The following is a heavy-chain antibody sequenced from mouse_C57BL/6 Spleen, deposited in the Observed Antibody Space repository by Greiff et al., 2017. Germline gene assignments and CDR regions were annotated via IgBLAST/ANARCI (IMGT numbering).Heavy chain of an antibody. CDR2: ISYDGSN. CDR3: ARVYYDYVDY. J-gene: IGHJ2*01. CDR1: GYSITSGYY. Sequence: EVHLVESGPGLVKPSQSLSLTCSVTGYSITSGYYWNWIRQFPGNKLEWMGYISYDGSNNYNPSLKNRISITRDTSKNQFFLKLNSVTTEDTATYYCARVYYDYVDYWGQGTTLTVSS. D-gene: IGHD2-4*01. V-gene: IGHV3-6*01.